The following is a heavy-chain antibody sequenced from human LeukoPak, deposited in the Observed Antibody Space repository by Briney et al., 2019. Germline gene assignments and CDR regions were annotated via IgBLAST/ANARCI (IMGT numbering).Heavy chain of an antibody. V-gene: IGHV4-59*08. CDR3: ARRILVGGGIFDY. CDR1: GGSISTYY. Sequence: PSETLSLTCTVSGGSISTYYWSWIRQPPGKGLEWLGYIYHSGSTNYNPSLRSRVTISVDTSKNQFSLKLSSVTAADTAVYYCARRILVGGGIFDYWGQGTLVTVSS. J-gene: IGHJ4*02. D-gene: IGHD2-2*01. CDR2: IYHSGST.